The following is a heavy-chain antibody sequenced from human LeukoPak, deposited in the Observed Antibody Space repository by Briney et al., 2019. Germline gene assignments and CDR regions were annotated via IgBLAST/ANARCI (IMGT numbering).Heavy chain of an antibody. Sequence: QPGGSLRLSCAASGFTFSSYAMSWVRQAPGKGLEWVSVISSSGGSTSYADSVKGWFTISRDNSKNTLYLQMNSLRAEDTAVYYCAKRLAFVVVPAAPLDYWGQGTLVTVSS. CDR1: GFTFSSYA. D-gene: IGHD2-2*01. CDR3: AKRLAFVVVPAAPLDY. V-gene: IGHV3-23*01. CDR2: ISSSGGST. J-gene: IGHJ4*02.